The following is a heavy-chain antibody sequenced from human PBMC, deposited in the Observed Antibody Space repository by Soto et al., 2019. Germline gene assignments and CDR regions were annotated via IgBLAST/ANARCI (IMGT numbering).Heavy chain of an antibody. CDR3: AREDRSGSGSYY. J-gene: IGHJ4*02. CDR2: INHSGST. D-gene: IGHD1-26*01. Sequence: NPSETLSLTCAVYGGSFSGYYWSWIRQPPGKGLEWIGEINHSGSTNYNPSLKSRVTISVDTSKNQFSLKLSSVTAADTAVYYCAREDRSGSGSYYWGQGTLVTVSS. CDR1: GGSFSGYY. V-gene: IGHV4-34*01.